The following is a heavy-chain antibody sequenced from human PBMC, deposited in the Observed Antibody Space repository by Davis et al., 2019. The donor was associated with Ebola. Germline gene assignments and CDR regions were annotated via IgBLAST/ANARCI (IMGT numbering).Heavy chain of an antibody. CDR2: INPITGGT. V-gene: IGHV1-46*01. J-gene: IGHJ3*02. CDR1: GYRFISYY. CDR3: AREGGRYYDSSGYVFDI. Sequence: ASVKVSCKASGYRFISYYMHWVRQAPGQGLEWMGIINPITGGTSYAQNFQVRVNMTRDTSTGTVYMGLSSLRSEETAVYYCAREGGRYYDSSGYVFDIWGQGTMVKVSS. D-gene: IGHD3-22*01.